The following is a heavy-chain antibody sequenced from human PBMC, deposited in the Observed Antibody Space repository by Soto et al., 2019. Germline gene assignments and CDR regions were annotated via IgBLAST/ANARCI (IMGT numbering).Heavy chain of an antibody. CDR1: GYTFTSYG. CDR2: ISAYNGNT. D-gene: IGHD2-15*01. J-gene: IGHJ4*02. V-gene: IGHV1-18*01. Sequence: ASVKVSCKASGYTFTSYGISWVRQAPGQGIEWMGWISAYNGNTNYAQKLQGRVTMTTDTSTSTAYMELRSLRSDDTAVYYCSSALTYCSGGSCYSGEFDYWGQGTLVTVSS. CDR3: SSALTYCSGGSCYSGEFDY.